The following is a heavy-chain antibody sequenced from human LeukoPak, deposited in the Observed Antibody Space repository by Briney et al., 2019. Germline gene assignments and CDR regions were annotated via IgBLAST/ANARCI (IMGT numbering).Heavy chain of an antibody. Sequence: PSETLSLTCAVYGGSFSGYYWSWIRQPPGKGLEWIGEINHSGSTNYNPSLKSRVTISVDTSKNQFSLKLSSVTAADTAVYYCARTTYETGKPSGYYYYYYMDVWGKGTTVTVSS. V-gene: IGHV4-34*01. CDR3: ARTTYETGKPSGYYYYYYMDV. CDR2: INHSGST. J-gene: IGHJ6*03. D-gene: IGHD1-14*01. CDR1: GGSFSGYY.